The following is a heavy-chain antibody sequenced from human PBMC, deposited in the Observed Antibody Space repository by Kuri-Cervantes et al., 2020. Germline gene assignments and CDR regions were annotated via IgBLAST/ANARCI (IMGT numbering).Heavy chain of an antibody. V-gene: IGHV1-18*01. CDR3: ARDREYSGYDWHSFDY. CDR2: ITGYSGDT. D-gene: IGHD5-12*01. Sequence: ASVKVSCKASGYTFTSYGITWVRQAPGQGLEWMAWITGYSGDTDYAQRLQGRVTVTTDTSTSTAYMELTSLRSDDTAMYYCARDREYSGYDWHSFDYWGQGTLVTVSS. J-gene: IGHJ4*02. CDR1: GYTFTSYG.